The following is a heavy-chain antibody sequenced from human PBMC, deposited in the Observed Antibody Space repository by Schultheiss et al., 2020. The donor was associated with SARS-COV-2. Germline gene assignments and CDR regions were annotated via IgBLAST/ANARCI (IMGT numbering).Heavy chain of an antibody. D-gene: IGHD3-3*01. V-gene: IGHV3-53*05. CDR3: ARDRVLIDYDFWSGYSHYYGMDV. CDR2: IYSGGST. J-gene: IGHJ6*02. Sequence: GGSLRLSCAASGFTVSSNYMSWVRQAPGKGLEWVSVIYSGGSTYYADSVKGRFTISRDNSKNTLYLQMNSLRAEDTAVYYCARDRVLIDYDFWSGYSHYYGMDVWGQGTTVTVSS. CDR1: GFTVSSNY.